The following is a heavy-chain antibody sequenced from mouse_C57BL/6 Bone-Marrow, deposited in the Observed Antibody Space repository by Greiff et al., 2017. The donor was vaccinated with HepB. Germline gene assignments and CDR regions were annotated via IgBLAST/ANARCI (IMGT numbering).Heavy chain of an antibody. Sequence: QVQLKQPGAELVMPGASVKLSCKASGYTFTSYWMHWVKQRPGQGLEWIGEIDPSDSYTNYNQKFKGKSTLTVDKSSSTAYMQLSSLTSEDSAVYYCARERGYYYGSPYYFDYWGQGTTLTVSS. D-gene: IGHD1-1*01. CDR2: IDPSDSYT. CDR1: GYTFTSYW. V-gene: IGHV1-69*01. J-gene: IGHJ2*01. CDR3: ARERGYYYGSPYYFDY.